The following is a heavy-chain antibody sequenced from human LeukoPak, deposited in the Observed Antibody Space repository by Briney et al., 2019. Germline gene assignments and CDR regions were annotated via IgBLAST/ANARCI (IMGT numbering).Heavy chain of an antibody. CDR3: ARNGDYLGY. D-gene: IGHD4-17*01. J-gene: IGHJ4*02. Sequence: NPSETLSLTCAVYGGSFSGYYWSWIRQPPGKGLEGIGEINHSGSTNYNPSLKSRVTISVDTSKNQFSLKLSSMTAADTAMYYCARNGDYLGYWGQGTLVTVSS. CDR2: INHSGST. CDR1: GGSFSGYY. V-gene: IGHV4-34*01.